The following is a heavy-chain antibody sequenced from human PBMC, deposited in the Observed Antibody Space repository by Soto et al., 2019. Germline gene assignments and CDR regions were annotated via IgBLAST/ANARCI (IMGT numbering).Heavy chain of an antibody. V-gene: IGHV3-66*01. CDR2: IYSGGTT. CDR1: GFTVSRKS. CDR3: ARESYFDY. J-gene: IGHJ4*02. Sequence: GESLKISCAASGFTVSRKSMSWVRQAPGKGLESVSLIYSGGTTYYADSVQGRFTISRDNSKNTVFLQMNSLRAEDTAVYYCARESYFDYWGQGTLVTVSS.